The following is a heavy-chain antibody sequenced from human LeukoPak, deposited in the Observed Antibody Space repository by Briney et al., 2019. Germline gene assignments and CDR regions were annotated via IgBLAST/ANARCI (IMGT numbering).Heavy chain of an antibody. CDR1: GFTFSSHA. Sequence: LAGGSLRLSCAASGFTFSSHAMHWVRQAPGKGLEWVSAISGSGGSTYYADSVKGRFTISRDNAKSSVYLQMNRLSAEDTAIYYCARDPCGSTSCYLKSWGQGTLVTVSS. CDR3: ARDPCGSTSCYLKS. J-gene: IGHJ5*02. CDR2: ISGSGGST. D-gene: IGHD2-2*01. V-gene: IGHV3-23*01.